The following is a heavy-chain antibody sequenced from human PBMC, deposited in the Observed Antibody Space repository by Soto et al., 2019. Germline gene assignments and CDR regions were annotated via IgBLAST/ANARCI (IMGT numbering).Heavy chain of an antibody. CDR2: ISYDGSNK. D-gene: IGHD4-4*01. J-gene: IGHJ6*03. CDR1: GFTFSSYG. V-gene: IGHV3-30*03. Sequence: GGSLRLSCAASGFTFSSYGMHWVRQAPGKGLEWVAVISYDGSNKYYADSVKGRFTISRDNSKNTLYLQMNSLRAEDTAVYYCASTTVTPTDYYYYMDVWGKGTTVTVSS. CDR3: ASTTVTPTDYYYYMDV.